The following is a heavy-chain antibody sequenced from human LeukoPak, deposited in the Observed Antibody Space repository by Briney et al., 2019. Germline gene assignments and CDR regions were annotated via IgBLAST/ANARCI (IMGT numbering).Heavy chain of an antibody. CDR1: GFTFSSYA. V-gene: IGHV3-23*01. D-gene: IGHD2-15*01. CDR3: AKEVVGFDY. CDR2: MSGSGGST. Sequence: GGSLRLSCAASGFTFSSYAMSWVRQAPGPGMEWVSAMSGSGGSTYYSDSVKGRFTFSRDNAKNTLYLRMSSMRAEDTAVYYCAKEVVGFDYWGQGTLVTVSS. J-gene: IGHJ4*02.